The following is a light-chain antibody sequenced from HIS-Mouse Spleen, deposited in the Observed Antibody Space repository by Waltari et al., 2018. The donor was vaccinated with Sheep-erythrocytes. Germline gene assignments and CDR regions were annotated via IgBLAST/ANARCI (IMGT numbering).Light chain of an antibody. CDR1: SSDVGGYHY. CDR3: CSYAGSYNHV. J-gene: IGLJ1*01. CDR2: DVS. Sequence: QSALTQPRSVSGSPGQSVTISCTGTSSDVGGYHYVSWYQQHPGKAPKRMIYDVSKRPAGVPDRVSGSKSGNTASLTISGLQAEDEADYYCCSYAGSYNHVFATGTKVTVL. V-gene: IGLV2-11*01.